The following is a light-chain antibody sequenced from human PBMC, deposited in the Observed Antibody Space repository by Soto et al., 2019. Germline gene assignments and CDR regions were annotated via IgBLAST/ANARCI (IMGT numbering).Light chain of an antibody. V-gene: IGKV3-20*01. J-gene: IGKJ1*01. CDR3: QQYGSSPQT. CDR2: GAS. CDR1: QSVSTNY. Sequence: EIVLTQSPGTLPLSPGERATLSCRASQSVSTNYLAWYQQKPGQAPRLLIYGASSRATGIPDRFSGSGSGTDFTLTISRLEPEDFAVYYCQQYGSSPQTFGQGTKVEIK.